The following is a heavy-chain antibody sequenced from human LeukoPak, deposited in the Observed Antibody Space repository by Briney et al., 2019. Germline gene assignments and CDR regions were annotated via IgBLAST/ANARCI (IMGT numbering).Heavy chain of an antibody. CDR1: GFTFSTYW. Sequence: GGSLRLSCAASGFTFSTYWMNWVRQAPGKGLERVGNIKQDGSEKFYVDSVTGRFTIHRDNAKNSLYLQMDSLRAEDTAVYYCARDHYHGVGWFDPWGQGTLVTVSS. CDR2: IKQDGSEK. D-gene: IGHD3-10*01. CDR3: ARDHYHGVGWFDP. V-gene: IGHV3-7*01. J-gene: IGHJ5*02.